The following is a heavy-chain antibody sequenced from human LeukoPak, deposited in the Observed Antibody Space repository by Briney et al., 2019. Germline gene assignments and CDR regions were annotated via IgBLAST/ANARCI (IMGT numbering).Heavy chain of an antibody. J-gene: IGHJ4*02. CDR3: TWMATIFTVDY. V-gene: IGHV3-15*01. Sequence: GGSLRLSCVLSGLTFSDAWMSWVRQAPGKGLEWVGRIRNDRITDYAAPVQGRFSISRDNSKNTFCLQMNSLRTEDTGMYFCTWMATIFTVDYWGQGTLVTVSS. CDR2: IRNDRIT. D-gene: IGHD5-12*01. CDR1: GLTFSDAW.